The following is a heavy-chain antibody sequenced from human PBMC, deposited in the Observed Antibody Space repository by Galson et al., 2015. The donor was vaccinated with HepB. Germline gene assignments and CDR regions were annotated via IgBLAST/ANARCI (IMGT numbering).Heavy chain of an antibody. CDR2: VRGSGTGT. J-gene: IGHJ4*02. V-gene: IGHV3-23*01. CDR3: AKDSGFGEEDY. Sequence: SLRLSCAASGFTFYVYTMNWVRQAPGKGLEWVSAVRGSGTGTFYADSVRGRFTISRDDSKNTVTLQLNNLRVEDTAIYYCAKDSGFGEEDYWGQGILVTVSS. D-gene: IGHD3-16*01. CDR1: GFTFYVYT.